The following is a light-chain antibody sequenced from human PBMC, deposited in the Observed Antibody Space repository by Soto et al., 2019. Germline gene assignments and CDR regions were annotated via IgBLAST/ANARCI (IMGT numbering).Light chain of an antibody. CDR2: AAS. CDR1: QNVTSY. J-gene: IGKJ5*01. V-gene: IGKV1-39*01. CDR3: QQTYSIPIT. Sequence: DLQMTQSPSSLSASIGDRVTITCRASQNVTSYLNWYQQKPGKAPKVLIYAASSLQSGVPSRFSGSGSGTDFTLTISTLQPEDFATYYCQQTYSIPITFGQGTRLETK.